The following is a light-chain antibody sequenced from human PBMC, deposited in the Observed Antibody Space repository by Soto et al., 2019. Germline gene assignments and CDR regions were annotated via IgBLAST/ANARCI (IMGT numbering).Light chain of an antibody. V-gene: IGKV1-5*01. J-gene: IGKJ1*01. CDR3: QQYNGYSRT. CDR1: QGISSY. CDR2: DVS. Sequence: DSQRTQSPSSLSSPTCDRVTITFLASQGISSYLAWYQQKPGKAPYLLISDVSSLERGVPSRFSGSGSGTEFTLTISSMQPDDFATFYCQQYNGYSRTFGQGTKVDIK.